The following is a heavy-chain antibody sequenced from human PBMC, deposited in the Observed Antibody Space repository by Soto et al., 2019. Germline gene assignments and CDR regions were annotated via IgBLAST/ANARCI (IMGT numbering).Heavy chain of an antibody. Sequence: KPSETLSLTCTVSGGSVSSGSYYWGWIRQPPGKGLEWIGYIYYSGSTNYNPSLKSRVTISVDTSKNQFSLKLSSVTAADTAVYYCARDLGREHHYFDYWGQGTLVTVSS. CDR1: GGSVSSGSYY. V-gene: IGHV4-61*01. D-gene: IGHD1-1*01. CDR2: IYYSGST. J-gene: IGHJ4*02. CDR3: ARDLGREHHYFDY.